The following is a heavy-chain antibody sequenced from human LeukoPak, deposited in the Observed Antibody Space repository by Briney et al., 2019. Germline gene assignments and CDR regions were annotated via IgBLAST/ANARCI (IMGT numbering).Heavy chain of an antibody. CDR2: IYPGDSDT. J-gene: IGHJ4*02. D-gene: IGHD5-18*01. CDR1: GYSFTSYW. Sequence: GESLKISCKGSGYSFTSYWIGWVRQMPGEGLEWIGIIYPGDSDTRYSPSFQGQATISADKSISTAYLQWSSLKASDTAMYYCARPRYSYAMYYFDYWGQGTLVTVSS. CDR3: ARPRYSYAMYYFDY. V-gene: IGHV5-51*01.